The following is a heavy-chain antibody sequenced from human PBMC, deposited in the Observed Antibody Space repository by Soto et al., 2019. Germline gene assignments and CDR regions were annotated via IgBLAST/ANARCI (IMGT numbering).Heavy chain of an antibody. J-gene: IGHJ3*02. V-gene: IGHV4-39*01. CDR1: GGSISSSSYY. Sequence: SETLSLTCTVSGGSISSSSYYWGWIRQPPGKGLERIGSIYYSGSTYYNPSLKSRVTISVDTSKNQFSLKLSSVTAADTAVYYCASLYDILTGYLPGIAFDIWGQGTMVTVSS. CDR3: ASLYDILTGYLPGIAFDI. D-gene: IGHD3-9*01. CDR2: IYYSGST.